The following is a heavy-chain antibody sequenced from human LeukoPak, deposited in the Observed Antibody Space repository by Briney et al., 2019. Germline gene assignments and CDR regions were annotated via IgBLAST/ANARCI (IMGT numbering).Heavy chain of an antibody. CDR3: VKDSGSSWFGGDSL. V-gene: IGHV3-30*02. D-gene: IGHD6-13*01. J-gene: IGHJ4*02. CDR1: GFTFSSYG. CDR2: IRYDGSNK. Sequence: GGSLRLSCAASGFTFSSYGMHWVRQAPGKGLEWVAFIRYDGSNKYYADSVKGRFTISRDNSKNTLYLQMNSLRAEDTAVYFCVKDSGSSWFGGDSLWGQGTLVTVSS.